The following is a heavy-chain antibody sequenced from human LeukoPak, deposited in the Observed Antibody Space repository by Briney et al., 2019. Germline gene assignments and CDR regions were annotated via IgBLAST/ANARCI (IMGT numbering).Heavy chain of an antibody. Sequence: SETLPLTCTVSGGSISSYFWSWIRQPPGKGPEWIGHIYYSGSTNYNPSLKSRVTVSVDTSKNQFSLKLSSVTAADTAVYYCARGAGNYYFYGMDVWGQGTTVTVSS. CDR1: GGSISSYF. CDR3: ARGAGNYYFYGMDV. V-gene: IGHV4-59*01. J-gene: IGHJ6*02. CDR2: IYYSGST.